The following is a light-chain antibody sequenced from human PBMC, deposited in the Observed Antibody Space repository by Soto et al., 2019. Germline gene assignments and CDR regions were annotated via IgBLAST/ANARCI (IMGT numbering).Light chain of an antibody. J-gene: IGKJ3*01. CDR3: QKYDSPPLT. CDR1: QGMNNY. CDR2: AAS. Sequence: DIQMTQSPSSLSASVGDRVTITCRASQGMNNYLAWYQQKPGKVPKLLIYAASTLQSGVPSRFSGSGSGTDFTLTISSLQPEDVGNYYCQKYDSPPLTFGPGTEVEIK. V-gene: IGKV1-27*01.